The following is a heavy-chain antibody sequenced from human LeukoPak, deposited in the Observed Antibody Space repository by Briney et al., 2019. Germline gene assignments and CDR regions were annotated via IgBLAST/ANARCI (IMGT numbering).Heavy chain of an antibody. CDR3: ARHGAAAGFSHFDY. CDR2: INPGDSDT. D-gene: IGHD6-13*01. CDR1: GYSFTTSW. V-gene: IGHV5-51*01. Sequence: GESLKISCKGSGYSFTTSWIGWVRQMPGKGLEWMGIINPGDSDTRYSPSFQGQVTISADKSISTAYLQWSSLKASDTAMYYCARHGAAAGFSHFDYWGQGTLVTVSS. J-gene: IGHJ4*02.